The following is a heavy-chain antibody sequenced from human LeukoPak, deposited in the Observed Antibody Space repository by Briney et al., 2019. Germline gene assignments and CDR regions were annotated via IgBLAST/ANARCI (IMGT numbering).Heavy chain of an antibody. CDR3: AKDGDSSSWSRIYYYYMDV. V-gene: IGHV3-30*02. CDR1: GFTFSSYG. J-gene: IGHJ6*03. Sequence: GGSLRLSCAASGFTFSSYGMHWVRQAPGKGLEWVAFIRYDGSNNYYADSVKGRFTISRDNSKNTLYLQMNSLRAEDTAVYYCAKDGDSSSWSRIYYYYMDVWGKGTTVAVSS. D-gene: IGHD6-13*01. CDR2: IRYDGSNN.